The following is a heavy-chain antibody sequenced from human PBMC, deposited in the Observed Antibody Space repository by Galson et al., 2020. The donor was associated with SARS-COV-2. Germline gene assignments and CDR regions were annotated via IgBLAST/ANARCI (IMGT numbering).Heavy chain of an antibody. Sequence: GESLKISCAASGFTFSNSGMHWVRQAPGKGLEWVAQIFFDGSDKYYGDSVKGRFTISRDSSKDTVYLQMNNLRADDTAVYYCARDGQTSSGWAFDYWGQGTLVTVSS. CDR1: GFTFSNSG. D-gene: IGHD6-19*01. CDR2: IFFDGSDK. J-gene: IGHJ4*02. V-gene: IGHV3-33*08. CDR3: ARDGQTSSGWAFDY.